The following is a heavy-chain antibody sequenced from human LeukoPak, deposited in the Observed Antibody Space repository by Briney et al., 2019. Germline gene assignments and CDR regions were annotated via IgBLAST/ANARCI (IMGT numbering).Heavy chain of an antibody. D-gene: IGHD6-19*01. CDR1: GDSISSNNYY. Sequence: SETLSLTCTVSGDSISSNNYYWGWIRQPPGKGLEWIGSIYYSGNTYYNPSLKSRVTISVDTSKNQFSLKLSSVTAADTAVYYCARSRYSSGWYVYWGQGTLVTVSS. CDR3: ARSRYSSGWYVY. CDR2: IYYSGNT. V-gene: IGHV4-39*01. J-gene: IGHJ4*02.